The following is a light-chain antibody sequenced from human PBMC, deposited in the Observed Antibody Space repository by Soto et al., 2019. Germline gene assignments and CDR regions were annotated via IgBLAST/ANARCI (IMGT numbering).Light chain of an antibody. CDR1: QSVRTT. Sequence: EIVMRQSPATLSVSPGQRATLSCRASQSVRTTVAWYHQRPGQAPRPLIFGASTRASGVPDRFSGDGSGTDFTLTVTSLHSEDFGIYYCQQYTDWPPTFGQGTKVDIK. CDR2: GAS. CDR3: QQYTDWPPT. V-gene: IGKV3-15*01. J-gene: IGKJ1*01.